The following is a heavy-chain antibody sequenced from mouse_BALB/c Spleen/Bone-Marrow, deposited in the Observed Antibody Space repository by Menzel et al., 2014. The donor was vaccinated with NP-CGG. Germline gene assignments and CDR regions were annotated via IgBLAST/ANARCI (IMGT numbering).Heavy chain of an antibody. CDR2: IDPANGNT. CDR1: GFNIKDTY. Sequence: VQLQQSGAELVKPGASVKLSCTASGFNIKDTYMHWVKQRPEQGLEWIGRIDPANGNTKYDPKFQGKATTTADTSSNTAYLQLSSLTSEDTAVYYCASYYYGRAWFAYWGQGTLVTVSA. J-gene: IGHJ3*01. CDR3: ASYYYGRAWFAY. D-gene: IGHD1-1*01. V-gene: IGHV14-3*02.